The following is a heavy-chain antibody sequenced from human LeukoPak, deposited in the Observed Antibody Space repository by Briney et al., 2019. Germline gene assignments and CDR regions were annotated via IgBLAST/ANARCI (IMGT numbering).Heavy chain of an antibody. CDR2: VHGSGSST. V-gene: IGHV3-23*05. CDR3: AKGGDSSGSHFDC. Sequence: GASLRLSCAASGFTFSSFTMNWARQAPGKKLEWVSVVHGSGSSTYYADSVKGRFTISRDNSKNMLYLQMNSLRAEDTAVYYCAKGGDSSGSHFDCWGQGTLVTVSS. D-gene: IGHD3-22*01. J-gene: IGHJ4*02. CDR1: GFTFSSFT.